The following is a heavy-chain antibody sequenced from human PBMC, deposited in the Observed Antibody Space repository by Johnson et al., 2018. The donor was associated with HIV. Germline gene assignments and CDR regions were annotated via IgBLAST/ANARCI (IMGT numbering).Heavy chain of an antibody. CDR3: ARAKGDRGAYDAFDI. J-gene: IGHJ3*02. V-gene: IGHV3-30*04. CDR2: ISYDGSDK. Sequence: QVQLVESGGGVVQPGRSLRLSCAASGFTFSIYAMHWVRQAPGKGLEWVAVISYDGSDKYYTDSVKGRFTISRDNSKNTLYLQMNSLRAEDTAGYYGARAKGDRGAYDAFDIWGQGTMVTISS. CDR1: GFTFSIYA. D-gene: IGHD3-10*01.